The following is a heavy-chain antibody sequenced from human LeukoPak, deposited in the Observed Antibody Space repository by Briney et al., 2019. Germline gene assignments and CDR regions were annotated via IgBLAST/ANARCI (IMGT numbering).Heavy chain of an antibody. Sequence: GGSLRLSCAASGFTFSSYWMHWVRHAPGKGPVWVARTNRDGSGTAYADSVKGRFTISKDNAKNTLYLLMNSLRAEDTAVYYCARDSVEWYIFDYWGQGTPVTVSS. CDR2: TNRDGSGT. CDR3: ARDSVEWYIFDY. CDR1: GFTFSSYW. D-gene: IGHD3-3*01. J-gene: IGHJ4*02. V-gene: IGHV3-74*01.